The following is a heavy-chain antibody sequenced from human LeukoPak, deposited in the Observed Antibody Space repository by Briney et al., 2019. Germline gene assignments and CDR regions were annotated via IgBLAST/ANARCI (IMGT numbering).Heavy chain of an antibody. J-gene: IGHJ5*02. D-gene: IGHD6-6*01. Sequence: ASVKVSCKASGYTFTGYYMHWVRQAPGQGLEWMGWINPNSGGTNYAQKFQGRVTMTRDTSISTAYMELSRLRSDDTAVYYCARDPSSSSIRNNWFDPWGQGTLVTVSS. CDR2: INPNSGGT. CDR3: ARDPSSSSIRNNWFDP. CDR1: GYTFTGYY. V-gene: IGHV1-2*02.